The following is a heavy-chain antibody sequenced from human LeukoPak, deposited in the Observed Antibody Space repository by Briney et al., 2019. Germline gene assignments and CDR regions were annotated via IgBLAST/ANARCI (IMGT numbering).Heavy chain of an antibody. CDR3: ARMMVRGVISRPFDY. V-gene: IGHV1-18*01. D-gene: IGHD3-10*01. CDR2: SSAYNGNT. Sequence: GASVKVSCKASGYTFTSYRSSWVRQAPGQGLDGMGWSSAYNGNTNYAQKLQGRVTMTTDTSTSTAYTELRSLRSDDTAVYYCARMMVRGVISRPFDYWGQGTLVTVSS. J-gene: IGHJ4*02. CDR1: GYTFTSYR.